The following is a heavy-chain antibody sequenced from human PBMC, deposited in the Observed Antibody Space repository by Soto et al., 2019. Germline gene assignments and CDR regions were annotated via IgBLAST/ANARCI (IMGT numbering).Heavy chain of an antibody. V-gene: IGHV1-8*02. J-gene: IGHJ4*02. Sequence: GASVKVSCKASGYTFTGYYMHWVRQAPGQGLEWMGWINPNSGNTGYAQKFQGRVTVTRNTSISTAYMELSSLRSEDTAVYYCARALIDYGDIDYWGQGTLVTVSS. CDR3: ARALIDYGDIDY. CDR2: INPNSGNT. D-gene: IGHD4-17*01. CDR1: GYTFTGYY.